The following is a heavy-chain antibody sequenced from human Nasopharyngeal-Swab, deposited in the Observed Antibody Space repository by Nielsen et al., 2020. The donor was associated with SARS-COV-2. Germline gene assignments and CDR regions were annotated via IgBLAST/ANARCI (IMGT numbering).Heavy chain of an antibody. CDR2: ISGSGGST. CDR1: GFTFSSYA. Sequence: GESLKISCAASGFTFSSYAMSWVRQAPGKGLEWVSAISGSGGSTYYADSVKGRFTISRDNSKNTLYLQMNSLRAGDTAVYYCAKVSSPYDFWSGYYTSYYYMDVWGKGTTVTVSS. CDR3: AKVSSPYDFWSGYYTSYYYMDV. V-gene: IGHV3-23*01. D-gene: IGHD3-3*01. J-gene: IGHJ6*03.